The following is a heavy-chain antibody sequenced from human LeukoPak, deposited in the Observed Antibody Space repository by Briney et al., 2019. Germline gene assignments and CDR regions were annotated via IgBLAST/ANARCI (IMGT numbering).Heavy chain of an antibody. CDR3: ASETESSSSNAFDI. D-gene: IGHD6-6*01. CDR1: GFTFSSYA. CDR2: ISGSGGDT. V-gene: IGHV3-23*01. Sequence: GGSLRLSCAASGFTFSSYAMSWVRQAPGKGLEWVSDISGSGGDTYYADSVKGRFTISRDNAKNSLFLQMNSLRAEDTAIYYCASETESSSSNAFDIWGQGTMVTVSS. J-gene: IGHJ3*02.